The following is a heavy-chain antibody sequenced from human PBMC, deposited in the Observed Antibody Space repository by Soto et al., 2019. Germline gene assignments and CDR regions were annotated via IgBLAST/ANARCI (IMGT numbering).Heavy chain of an antibody. Sequence: PGESLKISCSISGYNFTAYWITWVRQMPGRGLEWMGRIAPTDSYTKYSPSFQGHVTISVDRSTTTAYLQWSSLKASDTAMYYCARHRSNFMGFDYWGQGTQVTVSS. D-gene: IGHD1-26*01. J-gene: IGHJ4*02. CDR1: GYNFTAYW. V-gene: IGHV5-10-1*01. CDR2: IAPTDSYT. CDR3: ARHRSNFMGFDY.